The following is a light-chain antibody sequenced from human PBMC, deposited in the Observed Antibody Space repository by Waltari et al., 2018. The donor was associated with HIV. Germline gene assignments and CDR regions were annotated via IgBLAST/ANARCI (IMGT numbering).Light chain of an antibody. CDR3: YSAGDHDVV. CDR2: EDI. J-gene: IGLJ2*01. V-gene: IGLV3-27*01. CDR1: ILEQKY. Sequence: SYELTQPSSVSVSPGQTASITCQGDILEQKYGRWCQQKPGQAPVVVIYEDIERPSGIPERFSGSSSGTTVTLTITGAHVEDDADYYCYSAGDHDVVFGGGTKLTVL.